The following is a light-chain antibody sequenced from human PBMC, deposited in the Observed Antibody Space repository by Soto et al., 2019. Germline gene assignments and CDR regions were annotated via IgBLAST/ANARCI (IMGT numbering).Light chain of an antibody. V-gene: IGKV1-39*01. J-gene: IGKJ4*01. CDR3: QQTYRTPLT. CDR2: AAS. Sequence: DIQMTQSPSSLSASVGDRVTITCRAGQYIGRYLNWYQQKPGKAPKLLIYAASSLHSGVPSRFSGSGAGTDFTLTISRLQPEDFATYSCQQTYRTPLTFGGGTKVELK. CDR1: QYIGRY.